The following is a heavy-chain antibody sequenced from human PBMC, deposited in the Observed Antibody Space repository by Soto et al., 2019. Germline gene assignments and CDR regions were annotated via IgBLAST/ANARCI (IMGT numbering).Heavy chain of an antibody. Sequence: ASVKVSCKASGYTFTSYDIDWVRQATGQGPEWMGWMNPNSGNTGYAQKFQGRVTMTRNTSISTAYMELSSLRSEDTAVYYCARDKGDLTGRDYWGQGTLVTVSS. CDR1: GYTFTSYD. CDR3: ARDKGDLTGRDY. CDR2: MNPNSGNT. V-gene: IGHV1-8*01. D-gene: IGHD3-9*01. J-gene: IGHJ4*02.